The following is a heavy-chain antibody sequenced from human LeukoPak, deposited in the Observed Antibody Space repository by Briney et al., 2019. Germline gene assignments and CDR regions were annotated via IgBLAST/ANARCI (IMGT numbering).Heavy chain of an antibody. D-gene: IGHD3-16*01. CDR1: GFIFSSYA. CDR3: AKASWVSTADAVL. V-gene: IGHV3-23*01. Sequence: PGGSLRLSCAASGFIFSSYAMSWVREAPARGLEWVSSLRGNGDTFYADSVKGRFTLSGDESRNTVYLYLNELRVEDTAVYYCAKASWVSTADAVLWGQGTVVTVSS. CDR2: LRGNGDT. J-gene: IGHJ4*02.